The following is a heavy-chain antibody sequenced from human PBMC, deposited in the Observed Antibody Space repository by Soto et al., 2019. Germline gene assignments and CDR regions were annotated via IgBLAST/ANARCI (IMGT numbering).Heavy chain of an antibody. Sequence: GGSLRLSCTASGFTFSSYALSWVRLAPGKGLEWVSAISDSGGSAYYADSVKGRFTMPRDNSKNTLYLQMSGLRAEDTAVYYCAKDGCSRTSCYHFDYWGQGTVVTVSS. CDR2: ISDSGGSA. CDR1: GFTFSSYA. D-gene: IGHD2-2*01. V-gene: IGHV3-23*01. J-gene: IGHJ4*02. CDR3: AKDGCSRTSCYHFDY.